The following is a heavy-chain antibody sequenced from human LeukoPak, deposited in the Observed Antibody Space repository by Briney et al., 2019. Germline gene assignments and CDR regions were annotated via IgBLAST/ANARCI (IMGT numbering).Heavy chain of an antibody. CDR1: GGTFSSYA. J-gene: IGHJ4*02. V-gene: IGHV1-69*06. Sequence: SVKVSCKASGGTFSSYAISWVRQAPGQGLEWVGGIIPIFGTANYAQKFQGRVTITADKSTSTAYMELSSLRSEDTAVYYCAREGDSSSTFDYWGQGTLVTVSS. CDR3: AREGDSSSTFDY. CDR2: IIPIFGTA. D-gene: IGHD6-13*01.